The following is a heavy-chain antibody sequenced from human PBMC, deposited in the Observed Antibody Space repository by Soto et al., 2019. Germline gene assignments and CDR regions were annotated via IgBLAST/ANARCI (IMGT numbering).Heavy chain of an antibody. CDR3: AKDPPTKYSSGRPQDY. Sequence: GGSLRLSCAASGFTFSSYAMSWVRQAPGKGLKWVSAISGSGGSTYYADSVKGRFTISRDNSKNTLYLQMNSLRAEDTAVYYCAKDPPTKYSSGRPQDYWGQGTLVTVSS. V-gene: IGHV3-23*01. CDR2: ISGSGGST. D-gene: IGHD6-19*01. J-gene: IGHJ4*02. CDR1: GFTFSSYA.